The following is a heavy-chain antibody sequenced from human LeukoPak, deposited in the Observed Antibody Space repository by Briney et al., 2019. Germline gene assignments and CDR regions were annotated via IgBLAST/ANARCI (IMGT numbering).Heavy chain of an antibody. CDR1: GFTFSGFW. CDR2: INSDGSEG. CDR3: ARSSYSSSSSV. D-gene: IGHD6-6*01. Sequence: GGPLSLSCAVSGFTFSGFWMSWSRQAPGKGLEWVASINSDGSEGYYADVVKGRFTISRDNAKNSLYLQINSLRAEDTAVYYCARSSYSSSSSVWGQGTMVTVSS. J-gene: IGHJ3*01. V-gene: IGHV3-7*03.